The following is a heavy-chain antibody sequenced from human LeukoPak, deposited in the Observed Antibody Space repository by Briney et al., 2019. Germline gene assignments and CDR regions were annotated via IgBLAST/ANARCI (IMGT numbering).Heavy chain of an antibody. D-gene: IGHD6-25*01. CDR3: ARAAAEKTLKTYFDP. CDR1: GYTFTGYY. J-gene: IGHJ5*02. CDR2: INPNSGGT. V-gene: IGHV1-2*04. Sequence: ASVKVSCKASGYTFTGYYMHWVQPAPGQGLEWMGWINPNSGGTNYAQKFQGWVTMTRDTSISTAYMELSRLRSDDTAVYYCARAAAEKTLKTYFDPWGQGTLVTVSS.